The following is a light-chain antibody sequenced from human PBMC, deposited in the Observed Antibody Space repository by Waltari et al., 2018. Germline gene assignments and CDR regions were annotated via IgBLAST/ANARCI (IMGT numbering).Light chain of an antibody. CDR2: DVS. CDR3: CSYAGSYTLKV. J-gene: IGLJ2*01. V-gene: IGLV2-11*01. Sequence: QSALTQPRSVSGSPGQSVTISCTGTSSDVGGYNYVPWYQQHPGKAPKLMIYDVSKRPSGVPDRFSGSKSGNTASLTNSGLQAEDEADYYCCSYAGSYTLKVFGGGTKLTVL. CDR1: SSDVGGYNY.